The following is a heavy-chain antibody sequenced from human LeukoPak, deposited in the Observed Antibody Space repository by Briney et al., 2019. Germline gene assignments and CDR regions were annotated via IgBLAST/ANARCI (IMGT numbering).Heavy chain of an antibody. D-gene: IGHD4-23*01. CDR1: GYRFTNYW. CDR2: IYPGDSNT. Sequence: GESPKISCKGSGYRFTNYWIGWVRQMPGKGLEWTGIIYPGDSNTRYSPSFQGQVTISADESINTAYVQWSSLKASDTAMYYCARRVVNNRNWYFNLWGRGTLVTVSS. CDR3: ARRVVNNRNWYFNL. J-gene: IGHJ2*01. V-gene: IGHV5-51*01.